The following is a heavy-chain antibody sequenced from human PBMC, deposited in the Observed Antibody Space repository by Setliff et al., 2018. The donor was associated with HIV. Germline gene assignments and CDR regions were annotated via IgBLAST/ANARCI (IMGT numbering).Heavy chain of an antibody. Sequence: SETLSLTCTVSGGSISSGDYYWTWIRQPAGKGLQWIGRIHTSGNTNYNPSLKSRVTISVDTSKSQFSLKLNSVTTADTAVYYCARSRTSSGYYGVTGYGMDVWGQGTTVTVSS. CDR3: ARSRTSSGYYGVTGYGMDV. CDR2: IHTSGNT. J-gene: IGHJ6*02. V-gene: IGHV4-61*02. D-gene: IGHD3-22*01. CDR1: GGSISSGDYY.